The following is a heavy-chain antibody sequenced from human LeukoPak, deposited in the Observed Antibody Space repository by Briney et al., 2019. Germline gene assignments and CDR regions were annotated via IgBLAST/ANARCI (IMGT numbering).Heavy chain of an antibody. Sequence: ASVKVSCKASGYTFTGYYMHWVRQAPAQGLEWMGWINPNSGGTNYAQKFQGRVTMTRDTSISTAYMELSRLRSDDTAVYYCARGRISLPASNDAFDIWGQGTMVTVSS. J-gene: IGHJ3*02. D-gene: IGHD2-2*01. CDR3: ARGRISLPASNDAFDI. CDR1: GYTFTGYY. V-gene: IGHV1-2*02. CDR2: INPNSGGT.